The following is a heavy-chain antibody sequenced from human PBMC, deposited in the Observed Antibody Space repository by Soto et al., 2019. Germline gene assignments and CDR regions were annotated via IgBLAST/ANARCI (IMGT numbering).Heavy chain of an antibody. D-gene: IGHD3-16*01. CDR1: GGSISSGGYS. V-gene: IGHV4-30-2*01. Sequence: QLQLQESGSGLVKPSQTLSLTCAVSGGSISSGGYSWSWIRQPPGKGLEWIGYIYHSGSTYYNPSLKSRVPISVDRSKNQFSLKLSSVTAADTAVYYCARAGSRGRATYFDYWGQGTLVTVSS. CDR3: ARAGSRGRATYFDY. J-gene: IGHJ4*02. CDR2: IYHSGST.